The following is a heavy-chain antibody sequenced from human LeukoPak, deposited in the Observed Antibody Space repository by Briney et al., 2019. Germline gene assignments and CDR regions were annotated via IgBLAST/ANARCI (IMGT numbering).Heavy chain of an antibody. J-gene: IGHJ3*02. V-gene: IGHV1-2*02. D-gene: IGHD2-2*01. Sequence: SSVPVSCQACGYTFTGYYMHWVRPAPGQGLEWMGWINPNSGGPNYAQKFQGRVTMPRDKSISTTYMELSRMRSDDTAVYYCASATPKPKNRYCSSTSCYAFDIWGQGTMVTVSS. CDR1: GYTFTGYY. CDR2: INPNSGGP. CDR3: ASATPKPKNRYCSSTSCYAFDI.